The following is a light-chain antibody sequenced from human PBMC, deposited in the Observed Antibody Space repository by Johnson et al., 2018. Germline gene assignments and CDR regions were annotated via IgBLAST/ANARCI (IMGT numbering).Light chain of an antibody. CDR3: GTWDSSLSAGNV. CDR1: SSNIGNNY. V-gene: IGLV1-51*02. CDR2: ENN. Sequence: QSVLTQPPSVSAAPGQKVTISCSGSSSNIGNNYVSWYQQLPGTAPKLLIYENNKRPSGIPDRFSGSKSGTSATLRITGLQTGDEADYDCGTWDSSLSAGNVFGTGTKVTVL. J-gene: IGLJ1*01.